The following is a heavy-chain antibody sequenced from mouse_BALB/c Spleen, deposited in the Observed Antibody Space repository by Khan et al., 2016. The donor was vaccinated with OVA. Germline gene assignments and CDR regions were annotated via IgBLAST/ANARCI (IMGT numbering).Heavy chain of an antibody. V-gene: IGHV1S136*01. CDR3: AKNYRYDVYFDY. J-gene: IGHJ2*01. Sequence: VQLQQSGPELVKPGASVKMSCKASGYTFTSYVLHWLRQKPGQGLEWIGYIYPFNDDTKYNEKFKGEATLTSDKSSTTAYMALSSLTSEDSAVYYCAKNYRYDVYFDYWGQGTTLTVSS. D-gene: IGHD2-14*01. CDR1: GYTFTSYV. CDR2: IYPFNDDT.